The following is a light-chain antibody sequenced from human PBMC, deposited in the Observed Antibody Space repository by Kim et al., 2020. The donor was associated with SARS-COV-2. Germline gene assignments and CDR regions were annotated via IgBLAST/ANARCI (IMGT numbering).Light chain of an antibody. CDR3: QQRSNWPPLT. CDR2: DAS. V-gene: IGKV3-11*01. J-gene: IGKJ4*01. Sequence: SPGERAPLSCRASQSVSSYLDWYQQKPGQAPRLLIYDASNRATGIPARFSGSGSGTDFTLTISSLEPEDFAVYYCQQRSNWPPLTFGGGTKVDIK. CDR1: QSVSSY.